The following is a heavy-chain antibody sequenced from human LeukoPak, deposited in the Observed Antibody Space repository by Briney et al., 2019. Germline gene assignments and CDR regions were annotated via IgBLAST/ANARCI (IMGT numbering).Heavy chain of an antibody. D-gene: IGHD6-13*01. V-gene: IGHV1-3*01. CDR3: ARDPIGSRWPYYFDY. J-gene: IGHJ4*02. CDR2: INAGNGNT. CDR1: GYTFTGYY. Sequence: ASVKVSCKASGYTFTGYYMHWVRQAPGQRLEWMGWINAGNGNTKYSQKFQARVTVTRDTSASTAYMELSSLRSEDTAVYYCARDPIGSRWPYYFDYWGQGTLVTVSS.